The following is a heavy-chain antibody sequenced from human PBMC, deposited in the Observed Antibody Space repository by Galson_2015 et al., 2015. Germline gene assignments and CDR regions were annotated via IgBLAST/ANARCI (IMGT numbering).Heavy chain of an antibody. V-gene: IGHV4-59*01. CDR3: ARVSLEHYYYGMDV. D-gene: IGHD1-1*01. J-gene: IGHJ6*02. CDR1: GGSISSYY. CDR2: IYYSGST. Sequence: ETLSLTCTVSGGSISSYYWSWIRQPPGKGLEWIGYIYYSGSTNYNPSLKSRVTISVDTSKNQFSLKLSSVTAADTAVYYCARVSLEHYYYGMDVWGQGTTVTVSS.